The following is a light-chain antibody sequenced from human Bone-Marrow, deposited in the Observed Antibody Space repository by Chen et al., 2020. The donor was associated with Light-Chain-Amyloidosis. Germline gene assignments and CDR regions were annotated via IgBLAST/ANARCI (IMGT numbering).Light chain of an antibody. CDR1: NNDVGGHAF. V-gene: IGLV2-23*01. Sequence: QSALTQPASVSGFPGQSITISCTGTNNDVGGHAFVSWYQRHPGTAPKFLIYEDTERASGVSNRFAGSKSGNTASLTISGLQAEDEADYYCSSFAAGSTWVFGGGTSLTVL. CDR2: EDT. CDR3: SSFAAGSTWV. J-gene: IGLJ3*02.